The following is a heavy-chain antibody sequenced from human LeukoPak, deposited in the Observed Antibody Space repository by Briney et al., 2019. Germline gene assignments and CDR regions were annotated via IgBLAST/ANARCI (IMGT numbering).Heavy chain of an antibody. D-gene: IGHD3-10*01. CDR2: FDPEDGET. V-gene: IGHV1-24*01. CDR3: ATDRAISMVRIFDY. Sequence: ASVKVSFKVSGYTLTELSMHWVRQAPGKGLEWVGGFDPEDGETIYAQKFQGRVTMTEDTSTDTAYMDLSSPRSEDTAVYYCATDRAISMVRIFDYWGQGTLVTVSS. CDR1: GYTLTELS. J-gene: IGHJ4*02.